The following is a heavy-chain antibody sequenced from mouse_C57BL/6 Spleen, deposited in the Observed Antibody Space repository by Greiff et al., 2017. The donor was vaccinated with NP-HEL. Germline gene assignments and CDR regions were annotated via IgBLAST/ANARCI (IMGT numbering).Heavy chain of an antibody. J-gene: IGHJ2*01. Sequence: VQVVESVAELVRPGASVKLSCTASGFNIKNTYMHWVKQRPGQGLEWIGNINPSNGGTNYNEKFKSKATLTVDKSSSTAYMQLSSLTSEDSAVYYCALSIRWLLRWGQGTTLTVSS. CDR3: ALSIRWLLR. CDR2: INPSNGGT. V-gene: IGHV1-53*01. CDR1: GFNIKNTY. D-gene: IGHD2-3*01.